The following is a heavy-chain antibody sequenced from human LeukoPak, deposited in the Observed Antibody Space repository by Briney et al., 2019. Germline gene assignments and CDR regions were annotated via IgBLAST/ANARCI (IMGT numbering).Heavy chain of an antibody. Sequence: GGSLRLSCAASGFTFPDSAMTWVRQAPGKGLEWVSAISTSGGDTIYTDSVKDRFTISRDNSKNTLYLQMNSLRAEDTAIYYWAKGGSYAPLDYWGQGTLVTVSS. CDR3: AKGGSYAPLDY. V-gene: IGHV3-23*01. CDR2: ISTSGGDT. CDR1: GFTFPDSA. D-gene: IGHD1-26*01. J-gene: IGHJ4*02.